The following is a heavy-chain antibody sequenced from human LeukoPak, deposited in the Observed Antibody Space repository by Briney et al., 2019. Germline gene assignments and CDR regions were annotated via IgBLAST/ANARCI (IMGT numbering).Heavy chain of an antibody. D-gene: IGHD3-10*01. Sequence: GESLKISCAASGFTVSNNYLSWVGQAPGKGVEWVSIIYTDGGTYYADSVKGRFTISRDNSKNTLYLQMNSLRADDTAVYYCAREQPPGVYFDYWGQGTLVTVSS. CDR3: AREQPPGVYFDY. V-gene: IGHV3-53*01. CDR1: GFTVSNNY. CDR2: IYTDGGT. J-gene: IGHJ4*02.